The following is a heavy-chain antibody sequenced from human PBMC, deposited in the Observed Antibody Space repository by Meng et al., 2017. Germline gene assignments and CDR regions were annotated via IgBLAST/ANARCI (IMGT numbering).Heavy chain of an antibody. CDR1: GYTFTGYY. CDR2: INPNSGVT. CDR3: ASGFRDSSSLSIDY. J-gene: IGHJ4*02. Sequence: KVSCKASGYTFTGYYMHWVRQAPGQGLERMGRINPNSGVTNYAQKCQDRVTMTRDTSISTAYMELSRLRSDDTAVYYCASGFRDSSSLSIDYWGQGTLVTVSS. V-gene: IGHV1-2*06. D-gene: IGHD6-13*01.